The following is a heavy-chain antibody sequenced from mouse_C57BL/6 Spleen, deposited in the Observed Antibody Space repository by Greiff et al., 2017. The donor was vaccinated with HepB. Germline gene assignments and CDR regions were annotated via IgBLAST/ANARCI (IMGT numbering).Heavy chain of an antibody. V-gene: IGHV1-69*01. J-gene: IGHJ2*01. CDR1: GYTFTSYW. D-gene: IGHD2-2*01. CDR3: ARSPMVTTFDY. Sequence: QVQLQQSGAELVMPGASVKLSCKASGYTFTSYWMHWVKQRPGQGLEWIGEIDPSDSYTNYNQKFKGKSTLTVDKSSSTAYMQLSSLTSEDSAVYYCARSPMVTTFDYWGQGTTLTVSS. CDR2: IDPSDSYT.